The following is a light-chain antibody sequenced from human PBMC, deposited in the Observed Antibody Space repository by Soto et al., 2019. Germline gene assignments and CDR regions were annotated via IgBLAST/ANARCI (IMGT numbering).Light chain of an antibody. CDR2: QDS. Sequence: SYEMTQTPSVSVSPGQTSSITCHGCKLGDKYACCYQQKPGQSPVLVIYQDSKGPSGIPERFSGSNSGNTATLTIRGTLAMDEADYYGQAFDGSSWLFGGWTKVSVL. CDR1: KLGDKY. V-gene: IGLV3-1*01. J-gene: IGLJ3*02. CDR3: QAFDGSSWL.